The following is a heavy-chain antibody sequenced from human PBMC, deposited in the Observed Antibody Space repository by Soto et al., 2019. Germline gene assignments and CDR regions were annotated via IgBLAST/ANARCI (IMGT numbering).Heavy chain of an antibody. CDR3: ARDRSWRELTPSFDY. D-gene: IGHD1-26*01. J-gene: IGHJ4*02. V-gene: IGHV1-46*01. CDR1: GYSFTSYY. CDR2: INPSGGRA. Sequence: ASVKVSCKASGYSFTSYYIHWVRQAPGQGLEWMGIINPSGGRARYAQKFQGRVTMTRDTSTNTVYMELSSLRSEDTAVYYCARDRSWRELTPSFDYWGQGTLVTVSS.